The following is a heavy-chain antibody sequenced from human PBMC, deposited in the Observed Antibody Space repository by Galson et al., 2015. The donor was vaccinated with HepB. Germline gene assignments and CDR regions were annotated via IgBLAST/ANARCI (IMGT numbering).Heavy chain of an antibody. J-gene: IGHJ4*02. Sequence: SVKVSCKASGYTLSTYYMHWVRQAPGQGLEWMGIMTPSGASTSYTQKFQGRVTMTRDTSTSTVYMELSSLRSEDTAVYYCAREAVAGTYYYFDHWGQGTLVTVSS. CDR3: AREAVAGTYYYFDH. CDR1: GYTLSTYY. CDR2: MTPSGAST. D-gene: IGHD6-19*01. V-gene: IGHV1-46*03.